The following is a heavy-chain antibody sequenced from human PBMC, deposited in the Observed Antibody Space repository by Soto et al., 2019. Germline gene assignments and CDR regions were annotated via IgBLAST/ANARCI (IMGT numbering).Heavy chain of an antibody. J-gene: IGHJ5*02. CDR2: INHSGST. D-gene: IGHD3-22*01. V-gene: IGHV4-34*01. CDR3: ARGLHYDSSGWSGWFGP. CDR1: GGSFSGYY. Sequence: SETLSLTCAVYGGSFSGYYWSWIRQPPGKGLEWIGEINHSGSTNYNPSLKSRVTISVDTSKNQFSLKLSSVTAADTAVYYCARGLHYDSSGWSGWFGPWGQGTLVTVSS.